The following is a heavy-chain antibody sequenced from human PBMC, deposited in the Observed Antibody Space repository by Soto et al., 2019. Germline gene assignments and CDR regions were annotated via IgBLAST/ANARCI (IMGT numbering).Heavy chain of an antibody. Sequence: EVQQVESGGDLVQPGGSLRLSCAASGFTASNDYMSWVRQAPGKGLEWVSVIYSGGSTYYADSVKGRFTISRDNSKNMLYLQMNSLRVEDTAVYYCARDPGDRNGMSVWGQGTTVTVSS. CDR3: ARDPGDRNGMSV. CDR2: IYSGGST. D-gene: IGHD1-26*01. V-gene: IGHV3-66*01. J-gene: IGHJ6*02. CDR1: GFTASNDY.